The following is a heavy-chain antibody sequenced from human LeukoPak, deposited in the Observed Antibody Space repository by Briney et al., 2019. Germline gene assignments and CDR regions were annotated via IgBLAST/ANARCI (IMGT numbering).Heavy chain of an antibody. J-gene: IGHJ4*02. D-gene: IGHD5-18*01. CDR2: IKKDGSEN. CDR1: GFTFGSYW. V-gene: IGHV3-7*01. CDR3: ARHLSGVTGYSYGRGIDY. Sequence: GGSLRLSCAASGFTFGSYWMSWVRQAPGKGLEWVANIKKDGSENYYVDSVKGRFTISRDSAKKSLYLQMKSLRAEDTAVYYCARHLSGVTGYSYGRGIDYWGQGTLVTVSS.